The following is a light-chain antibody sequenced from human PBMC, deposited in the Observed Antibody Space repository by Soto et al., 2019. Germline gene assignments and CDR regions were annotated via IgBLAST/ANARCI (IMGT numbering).Light chain of an antibody. CDR2: DVS. CDR3: CSYARTYRLMI. V-gene: IGLV2-11*01. Sequence: QSALTQPRSVSGSSGQSVTISCTGTYSDIGSYNDVSWYQHHPAKAPRLMIFDVSQRPSGVPDRFSGSKSGNTASLTISGLQTEDEADYYCCSYARTYRLMIFGEGTKLTVL. CDR1: YSDIGSYND. J-gene: IGLJ2*01.